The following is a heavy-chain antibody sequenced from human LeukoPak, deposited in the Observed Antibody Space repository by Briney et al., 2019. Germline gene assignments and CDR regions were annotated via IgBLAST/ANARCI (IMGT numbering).Heavy chain of an antibody. CDR2: ISGGGGST. CDR1: GFTFSSYA. CDR3: AKLEGEQWLVRLYFQH. Sequence: GGSLRLSCAASGFTFSSYAMSWVRQAPGKGLEWVSGISGGGGSTYYADSVKGRFTISRDNSKNTLYLQMKSLRAEDTAAYYCAKLEGEQWLVRLYFQHWGQGTLVTVSS. D-gene: IGHD6-19*01. V-gene: IGHV3-23*01. J-gene: IGHJ1*01.